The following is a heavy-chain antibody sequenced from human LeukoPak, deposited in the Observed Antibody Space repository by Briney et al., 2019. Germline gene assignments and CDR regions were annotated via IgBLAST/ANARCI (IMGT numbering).Heavy chain of an antibody. CDR2: INPSGGST. Sequence: EASVKVSCKASGYTFTSYYMHWVRQAPGQGLEWMGIINPSGGSTSYAQKFQGRVTMTRDMSTSTVYMELSSLRSEDTAVYYCARDWAPVLLVSTNWFDPWGQGTLVTVSS. CDR1: GYTFTSYY. D-gene: IGHD2/OR15-2a*01. CDR3: ARDWAPVLLVSTNWFDP. J-gene: IGHJ5*02. V-gene: IGHV1-46*01.